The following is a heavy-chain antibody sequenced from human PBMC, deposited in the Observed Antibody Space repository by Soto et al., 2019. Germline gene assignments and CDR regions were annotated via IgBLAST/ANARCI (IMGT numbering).Heavy chain of an antibody. V-gene: IGHV4-34*01. CDR2: INHSGST. J-gene: IGHJ4*02. D-gene: IGHD2-15*01. Sequence: SETLSLTCAVYGGSFSGYYWSWIRQPPGKGLEWIGEINHSGSTNYNPSLKSRVTISVDTSKNQFSLKLSSVTAADTAVYYCARGVTVVVVAATRGSLFDYCGQATLVTVSS. CDR1: GGSFSGYY. CDR3: ARGVTVVVVAATRGSLFDY.